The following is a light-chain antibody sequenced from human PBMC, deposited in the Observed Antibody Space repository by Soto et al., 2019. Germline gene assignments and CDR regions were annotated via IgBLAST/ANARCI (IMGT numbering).Light chain of an antibody. CDR2: SAS. V-gene: IGKV1D-12*01. Sequence: DIQMTQSPSFVSAYVGDRVTLTCRASQYISTWLAWYQQRQGEAPRLLIFSASTLKNGIPARFRGSGSGTDFTLTISGLQPEDFATYYCQQGRTSPFSFGPGTKV. CDR3: QQGRTSPFS. CDR1: QYISTW. J-gene: IGKJ3*01.